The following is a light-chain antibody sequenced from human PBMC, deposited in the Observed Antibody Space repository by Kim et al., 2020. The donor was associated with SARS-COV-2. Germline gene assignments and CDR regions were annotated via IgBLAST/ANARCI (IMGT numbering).Light chain of an antibody. CDR3: QQSYSTPPYP. CDR2: AAS. CDR1: QSISSY. J-gene: IGKJ2*01. V-gene: IGKV1-39*01. Sequence: SVGDRVTLTCRASQSISSYLNWYPQKPGKAPKLLIYAASSLQSWVPSRFSGSGSGTDFTLTISSLQPEDFATYYCQQSYSTPPYPFGQGTKLEI.